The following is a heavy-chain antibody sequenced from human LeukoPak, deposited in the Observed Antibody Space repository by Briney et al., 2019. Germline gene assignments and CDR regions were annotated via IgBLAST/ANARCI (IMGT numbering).Heavy chain of an antibody. Sequence: ASVKVSCKASGYTFTGYYMHWVRQAPGQGLEWMGWINPNSGGTNYAQKFQGRVTMTRDTSISTAYMELSRLRSDDTAVYYCARTYYGSGSYHYWGQGTLVTVSS. V-gene: IGHV1-2*02. D-gene: IGHD3-10*01. CDR3: ARTYYGSGSYHY. CDR1: GYTFTGYY. CDR2: INPNSGGT. J-gene: IGHJ4*02.